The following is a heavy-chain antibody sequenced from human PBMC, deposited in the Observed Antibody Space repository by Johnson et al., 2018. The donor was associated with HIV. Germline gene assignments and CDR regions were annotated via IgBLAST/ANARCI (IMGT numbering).Heavy chain of an antibody. J-gene: IGHJ3*02. CDR2: IRYDGSNK. CDR1: GFTFSSYG. CDR3: AKGGSAVAVAFDI. Sequence: QVQLVESGGGVVQPGGSLRLSCAASGFTFSSYGMHWVRQAPGKGLEWVAFIRYDGSNKYYADSVKVRFTISRDNSKNTLYLQMNSLRAEDTAVYYCAKGGSAVAVAFDIWGQGTMVTVSS. D-gene: IGHD6-19*01. V-gene: IGHV3-30*02.